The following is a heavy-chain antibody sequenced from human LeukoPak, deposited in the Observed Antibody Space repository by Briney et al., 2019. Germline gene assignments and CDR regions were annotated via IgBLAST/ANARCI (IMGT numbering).Heavy chain of an antibody. Sequence: SQTLSLTCTVSGGSISRGSYYWSWVRQPAGTGLEWIGRIYTSGSTNYNPSLKSRVTISVDTSKNQFSLKLSPLTAADTAVYYCARTPFGELGDWFDPWGQGTLVTVSS. CDR3: ARTPFGELGDWFDP. CDR1: GGSISRGSYY. D-gene: IGHD3-10*01. CDR2: IYTSGST. J-gene: IGHJ5*02. V-gene: IGHV4-61*02.